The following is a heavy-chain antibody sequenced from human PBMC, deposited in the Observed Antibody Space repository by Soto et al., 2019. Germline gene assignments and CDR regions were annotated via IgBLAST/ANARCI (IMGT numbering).Heavy chain of an antibody. CDR1: GYTFTSYG. J-gene: IGHJ5*02. CDR3: ARDIYNYDYVWGSYRYDPSWFDP. CDR2: ISAYNGNT. D-gene: IGHD3-16*02. V-gene: IGHV1-18*01. Sequence: GASVKVSCRAAGYTFTSYGISWVRQAPGQGLEWMGWISAYNGNTNYAQKLQGRVTMTTDTSTSTAYMELRSLRTGDTAVYYCARDIYNYDYVWGSYRYDPSWFDPWGQGTLVTVSS.